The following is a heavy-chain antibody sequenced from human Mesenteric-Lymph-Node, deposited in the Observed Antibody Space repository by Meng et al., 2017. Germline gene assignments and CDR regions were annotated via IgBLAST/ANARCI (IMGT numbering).Heavy chain of an antibody. CDR2: IHDSGST. CDR1: GGSISSGGYY. J-gene: IGHJ4*02. CDR3: ARVGAYCGGDCYHPR. Sequence: QVQLQEPGPGLVKPSQTLSLTCTVSGGSISSGGYYWSWIRQHPGKGLEWIGYIHDSGSTYYNPSLKSRVTISVDESKNQFSLRLSSVTAADTAVYYCARVGAYCGGDCYHPRWGQGTLVTVSS. V-gene: IGHV4-31*03. D-gene: IGHD2-21*02.